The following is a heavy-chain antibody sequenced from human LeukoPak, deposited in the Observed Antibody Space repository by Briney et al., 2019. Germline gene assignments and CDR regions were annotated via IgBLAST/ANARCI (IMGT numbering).Heavy chain of an antibody. D-gene: IGHD6-19*01. V-gene: IGHV4-4*07. CDR1: GGSISSYY. CDR2: IYTSGST. CDR3: ARDLKGPPYVAVAGEPYYYYYMDA. Sequence: ASETLSLTCTVSGGSISSYYWSWIRQPAGKGLEWIGRIYTSGSTNYNPSLKSRVTMSVDTSKNQFSLKLSSVTAADTAVYYCARDLKGPPYVAVAGEPYYYYYMDAWGKGTTVTVSS. J-gene: IGHJ6*03.